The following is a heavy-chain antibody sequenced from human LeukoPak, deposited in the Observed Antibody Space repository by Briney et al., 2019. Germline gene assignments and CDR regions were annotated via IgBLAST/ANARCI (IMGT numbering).Heavy chain of an antibody. D-gene: IGHD6-13*01. J-gene: IGHJ4*02. CDR2: IYYRVTS. V-gene: IGHV4-59*02. Sequence: PSETLSLTCTVSGDSVSTYYWSWIRQPPGKGLEWIGYIYYRVTSDYNPSLKSRVTMSVDMSTRQISLKLSSVTAADTAVYYCATTPREYSSTWYYFDYWGQGILVTVSS. CDR3: ATTPREYSSTWYYFDY. CDR1: GDSVSTYY.